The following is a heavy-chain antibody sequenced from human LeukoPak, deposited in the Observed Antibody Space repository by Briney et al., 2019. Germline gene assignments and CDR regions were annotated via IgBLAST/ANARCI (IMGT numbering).Heavy chain of an antibody. D-gene: IGHD6-13*01. CDR3: ARELGSSSWYGGNWFDP. V-gene: IGHV4-38-2*02. CDR2: IYHSGST. J-gene: IGHJ5*02. Sequence: PSETLSLTCTVSGYPISSGYYWGWIRQPPGKGLEWIGSIYHSGSTYYNPSLKSRVTISVDTSKNQFSLKLSSVTAADTAVYYCARELGSSSWYGGNWFDPWGQGTLVTVSS. CDR1: GYPISSGYY.